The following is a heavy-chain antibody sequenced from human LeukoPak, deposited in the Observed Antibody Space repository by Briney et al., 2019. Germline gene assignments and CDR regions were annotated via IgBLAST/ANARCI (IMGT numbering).Heavy chain of an antibody. Sequence: GGSLRLSCAASGFTFSSYAVSWVRQAPGKGLEWVSGISGSGGSTYYADSVKGRFTISRDNSTNTLYLQMNSLRAEDTAVYYCARGYSSGWSFFEYWGQGTPVTVSS. CDR2: ISGSGGST. CDR3: ARGYSSGWSFFEY. V-gene: IGHV3-23*01. D-gene: IGHD6-19*01. J-gene: IGHJ4*02. CDR1: GFTFSSYA.